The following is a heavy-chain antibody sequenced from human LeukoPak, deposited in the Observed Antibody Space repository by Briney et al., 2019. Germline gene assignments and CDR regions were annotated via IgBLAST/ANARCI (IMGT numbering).Heavy chain of an antibody. D-gene: IGHD3-10*01. Sequence: SETLSLTCAVYGGSFSGYYWSWIRQPPGKGLEWIGEINHSGSTNYNPSLKSRVTISVDTSKNQFSLKPSSVTAADTAVYYCARGHFGYGHWGQGTLVTVSS. CDR3: ARGHFGYGH. V-gene: IGHV4-34*01. CDR1: GGSFSGYY. J-gene: IGHJ4*02. CDR2: INHSGST.